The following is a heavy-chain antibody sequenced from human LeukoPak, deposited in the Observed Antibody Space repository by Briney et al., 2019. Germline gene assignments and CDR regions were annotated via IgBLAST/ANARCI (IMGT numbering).Heavy chain of an antibody. CDR2: ISPTTGDT. J-gene: IGHJ6*02. V-gene: IGHV1-2*02. CDR3: ARGYYGMDV. CDR1: GYIFTGRY. Sequence: ASVKVSCKASGYIFTGRYLYWGRQTPGEGLQWMGWISPTTGDTYSAQNFQGRVTMTRDTSINTGYMELTRLTSGDTGVYFCARGYYGMDVWGQGTTVIVSS.